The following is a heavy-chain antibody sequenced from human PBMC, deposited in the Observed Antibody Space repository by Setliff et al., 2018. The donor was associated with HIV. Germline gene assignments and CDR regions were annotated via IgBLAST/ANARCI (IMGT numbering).Heavy chain of an antibody. D-gene: IGHD2-2*01. CDR1: GGSISTYY. Sequence: PSETLSLTCTVSGGSISTYYWSWIRQPPGNGLEWIGYIYYTGSTNYNPSLKSRVTISVDTSKNQFSLNLSSVAAADTAVCYCARVACSSTSCPRRYAFDMWGQGTMVTVS. V-gene: IGHV4-59*01. CDR3: ARVACSSTSCPRRYAFDM. J-gene: IGHJ3*02. CDR2: IYYTGST.